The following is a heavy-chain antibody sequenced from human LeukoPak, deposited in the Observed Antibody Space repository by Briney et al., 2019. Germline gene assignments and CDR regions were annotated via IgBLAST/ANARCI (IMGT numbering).Heavy chain of an antibody. Sequence: PGGSLRLSCAASGFTFSSYWMHWVRQAPGKGLVWVSRIDPDGSSTSYADSVKGRFTISRDNAKNTLDMQMNSLTAEDTAVYYCATVVGGYYPPVEGFDLWGQGTMVTVSS. J-gene: IGHJ3*01. CDR3: ATVVGGYYPPVEGFDL. CDR1: GFTFSSYW. CDR2: IDPDGSST. D-gene: IGHD3-3*01. V-gene: IGHV3-74*01.